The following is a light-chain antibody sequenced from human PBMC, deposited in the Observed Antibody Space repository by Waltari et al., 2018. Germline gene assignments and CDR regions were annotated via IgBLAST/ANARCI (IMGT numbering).Light chain of an antibody. Sequence: QSALTQPASVSGSPGQSITISCTATSSDVGSYNLVSWYQHHPGKAPKVMIYEVTKRPSGVSNRFSGSKSGNTASLTISGLQADDEADYYCCSHAGSRTLVFGGGTKLTVL. J-gene: IGLJ2*01. CDR1: SSDVGSYNL. V-gene: IGLV2-23*02. CDR2: EVT. CDR3: CSHAGSRTLV.